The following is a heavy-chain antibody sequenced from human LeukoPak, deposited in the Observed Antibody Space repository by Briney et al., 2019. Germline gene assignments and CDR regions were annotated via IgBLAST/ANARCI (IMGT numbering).Heavy chain of an antibody. D-gene: IGHD3-3*01. J-gene: IGHJ5*02. CDR3: ARVGNPLVTVFAWFDP. Sequence: PSETLSLTCTVSGGSIGSGTYYWGWIRPSPGKGLEWIGSIFYSGSTNHNPSLKSRVTISVDTSKNQFSLKLSSVTAADTAVYYCARVGNPLVTVFAWFDPWGQGTLVTVSS. CDR1: GGSIGSGTYY. CDR2: IFYSGST. V-gene: IGHV4-39*07.